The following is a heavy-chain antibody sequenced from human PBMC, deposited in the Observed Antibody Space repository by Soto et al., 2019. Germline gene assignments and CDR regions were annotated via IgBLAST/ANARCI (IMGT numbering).Heavy chain of an antibody. D-gene: IGHD2-2*02. Sequence: QVQLVQSGAEVKKPGASVKVSCKASGYTFTSYAMHWVRQAPGQRLEWMGWINAGNGNTKYSQKFQGRVTITRDTSASTAYRELSSLRSEDTAVYYCARDPNIVVVPAAINYYYYGMDVWGQGTTVTVSS. CDR1: GYTFTSYA. J-gene: IGHJ6*02. CDR3: ARDPNIVVVPAAINYYYYGMDV. V-gene: IGHV1-3*01. CDR2: INAGNGNT.